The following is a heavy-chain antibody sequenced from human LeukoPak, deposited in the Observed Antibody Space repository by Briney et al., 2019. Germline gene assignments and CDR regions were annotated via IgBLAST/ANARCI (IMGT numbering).Heavy chain of an antibody. D-gene: IGHD6-25*01. J-gene: IGHJ4*02. Sequence: PSETLSLTCTVSGGSINSYYWSWVRQPPGKGLEWIGEIYHSGSTNYNPSLKSRVTISVDKSKNQFSLKLSSMTAADTAMYYCARALPYSSALDYWGQGTLVTVSS. CDR1: GGSINSYY. V-gene: IGHV4-4*02. CDR3: ARALPYSSALDY. CDR2: IYHSGST.